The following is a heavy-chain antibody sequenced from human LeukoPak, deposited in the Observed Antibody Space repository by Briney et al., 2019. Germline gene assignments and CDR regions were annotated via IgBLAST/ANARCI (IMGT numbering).Heavy chain of an antibody. Sequence: GGSLRLSCAASGFTFSGSAIHWVRQASGKGLEWVGRIRSKANSYATAYAASVKGRFTISRDDSKNTAYLQMNSLKTEDTAVYYCTRSPSYGPFGGQGTLVTVSS. J-gene: IGHJ4*02. CDR3: TRSPSYGPF. CDR1: GFTFSGSA. D-gene: IGHD5-18*01. V-gene: IGHV3-73*01. CDR2: IRSKANSYAT.